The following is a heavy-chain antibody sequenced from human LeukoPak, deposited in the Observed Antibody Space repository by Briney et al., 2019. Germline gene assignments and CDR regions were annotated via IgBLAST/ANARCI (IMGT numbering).Heavy chain of an antibody. D-gene: IGHD2-8*01. J-gene: IGHJ4*02. CDR2: INPNSGGT. Sequence: ASVKVSCKASGYTFTSYGISWVRQAPGQGLEWMGWINPNSGGTNYAQKFQGRVTMTKDTSISTAYMELSRLRSDDTAVYYCARDEGYCTNDVCLATIGHFDCWGQGTLVTVSS. CDR1: GYTFTSYG. V-gene: IGHV1-2*02. CDR3: ARDEGYCTNDVCLATIGHFDC.